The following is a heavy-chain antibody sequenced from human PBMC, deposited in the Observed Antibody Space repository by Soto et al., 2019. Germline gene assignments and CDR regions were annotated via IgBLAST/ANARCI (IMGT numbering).Heavy chain of an antibody. CDR3: ARVAESIVGAHTRFDP. CDR1: GYTFTSYG. CDR2: ISAYNGNT. J-gene: IGHJ5*02. V-gene: IGHV1-18*01. Sequence: ASVKVSCKASGYTFTSYGISWVRQAPGQGLEWMGWISAYNGNTNYAQKLQGRVTMTTDTSTSTAYMELRSLRSDDTAVYYCARVAESIVGAHTRFDPWGQGTLVTVSS. D-gene: IGHD1-26*01.